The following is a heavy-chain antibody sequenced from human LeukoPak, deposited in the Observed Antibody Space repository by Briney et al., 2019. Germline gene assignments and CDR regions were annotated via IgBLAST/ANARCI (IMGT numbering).Heavy chain of an antibody. Sequence: GGSLRLSCAASGFTFDDYAMHWVRHAPGKGLEWVSGISWNSGSIGYADSVKGRFTISRDNAKNSLYLQMNSLRAEDMALYYCAKGAQYGDAIDYWGQGTLVTVSS. CDR2: ISWNSGSI. CDR3: AKGAQYGDAIDY. J-gene: IGHJ4*02. D-gene: IGHD4-17*01. CDR1: GFTFDDYA. V-gene: IGHV3-9*03.